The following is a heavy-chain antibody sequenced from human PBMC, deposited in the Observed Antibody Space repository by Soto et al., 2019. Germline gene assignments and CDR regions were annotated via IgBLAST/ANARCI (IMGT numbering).Heavy chain of an antibody. CDR3: ARDILWFGSMDV. V-gene: IGHV3-72*01. CDR2: TRNKANSYTT. J-gene: IGHJ6*02. D-gene: IGHD3-10*01. Sequence: PGGSLRLSCAASGFTFSDHYMDWVRQAPGKGLEWVGRTRNKANSYTTEYAASVKGRFTISRDDSKNSLYLQMNSLKTEDTAVYYCARDILWFGSMDVWGQWTTVTVSS. CDR1: GFTFSDHY.